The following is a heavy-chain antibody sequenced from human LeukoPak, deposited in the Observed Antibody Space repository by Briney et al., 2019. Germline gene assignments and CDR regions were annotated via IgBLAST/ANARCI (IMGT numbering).Heavy chain of an antibody. J-gene: IGHJ2*01. CDR3: ARDHSDYGVNGWYFDL. CDR2: ISAYNGNT. Sequence: ASAKVSCKASGYTFTSYGISWVRQAPGQGLEWTGWISAYNGNTNYAQKLQGRVTMTTDTSTSTAYMELRSLRSDDTAVYYCARDHSDYGVNGWYFDLWGRGTLVTVSS. D-gene: IGHD4-23*01. CDR1: GYTFTSYG. V-gene: IGHV1-18*01.